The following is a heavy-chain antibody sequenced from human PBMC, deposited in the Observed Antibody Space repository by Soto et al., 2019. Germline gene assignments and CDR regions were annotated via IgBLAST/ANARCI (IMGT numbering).Heavy chain of an antibody. V-gene: IGHV3-23*01. CDR1: GFTFSSYA. D-gene: IGHD2-2*01. CDR2: IGESGTPT. Sequence: EVQLLEFGGGLVQPGGSLRLCCAASGFTFSSYAMKWVRQAPGKGLEWVSLIGESGTPTYYADSVKGRFTISRDNSGNTLFLEMYSLRAEDTAVYYCARYIPGVRYYGMDVWGQGTTVTVSS. CDR3: ARYIPGVRYYGMDV. J-gene: IGHJ6*02.